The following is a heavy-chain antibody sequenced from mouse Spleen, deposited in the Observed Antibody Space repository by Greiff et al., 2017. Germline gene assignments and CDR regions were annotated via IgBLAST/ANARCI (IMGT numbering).Heavy chain of an antibody. CDR1: GFSLTSYG. J-gene: IGHJ4*01. V-gene: IGHV2-6*02. CDR2: IWSDGST. CDR3: AREGITPYYYAMDY. D-gene: IGHD2-4*01. Sequence: VNLVESGPGLVAPSQSLSITCTVSGFSLTSYGVHWVRQPPGKGLEWLVVIWSDGSTTYNSALKSRLSISKDNSKSQVFLKMNSLQTDDTAMYYCAREGITPYYYAMDYWGQGTSVTVSS.